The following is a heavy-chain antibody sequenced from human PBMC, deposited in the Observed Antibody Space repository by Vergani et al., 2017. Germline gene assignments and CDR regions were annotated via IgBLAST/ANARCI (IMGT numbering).Heavy chain of an antibody. CDR1: GGSISSYY. CDR2: IYYSGST. CDR3: ARATYYGSWSYYYYYYGMDV. J-gene: IGHJ6*02. D-gene: IGHD3-10*01. Sequence: QVQLQESGPGLVKPSETLSLTCTVSGGSISSYYWSWIRQPPGKGLEWIGYIYYSGSTNYNPSLKSRVTISVDTAKNQFSLKLSSVTAADTAVYYCARATYYGSWSYYYYYYGMDVWGQGTTVTVSS. V-gene: IGHV4-59*01.